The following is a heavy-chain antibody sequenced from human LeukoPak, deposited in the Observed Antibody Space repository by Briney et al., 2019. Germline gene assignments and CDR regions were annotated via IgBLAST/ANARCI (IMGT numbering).Heavy chain of an antibody. D-gene: IGHD3-9*01. CDR3: ARLFSFDILTGYYDPGWFDP. J-gene: IGHJ5*02. Sequence: GGSLRLSCVASGFTFSSYAMHWVRQAPGKGLEWVAVISYDGSNKYYADSVKGRFIISRDNSKNTLYLQMNSLRAEDTAVYYCARLFSFDILTGYYDPGWFDPWGQGTLVTVSS. CDR1: GFTFSSYA. CDR2: ISYDGSNK. V-gene: IGHV3-30*04.